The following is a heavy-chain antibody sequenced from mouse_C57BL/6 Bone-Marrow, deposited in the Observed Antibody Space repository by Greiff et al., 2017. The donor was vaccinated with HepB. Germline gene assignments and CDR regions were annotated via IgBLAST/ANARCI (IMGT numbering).Heavy chain of an antibody. D-gene: IGHD2-2*01. CDR2: IDPEDGDT. Sequence: VQLQQSGAELVRPGASVKLSCTASGFNIKDYYMHWVKQRPEQGLEWIGRIDPEDGDTAYAPKFQGKATMTADTSSNTAYLQRSSLTSEDTAVYYGTTYYGYDGREFAYWGQGTLVTVSA. CDR3: TTYYGYDGREFAY. CDR1: GFNIKDYY. V-gene: IGHV14-1*01. J-gene: IGHJ3*01.